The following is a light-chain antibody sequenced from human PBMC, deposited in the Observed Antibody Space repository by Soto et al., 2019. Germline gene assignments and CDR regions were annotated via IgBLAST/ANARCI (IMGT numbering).Light chain of an antibody. V-gene: IGLV2-23*02. Sequence: QSVLTQPASVSGSPGQSITISCTGTSRDVGSYNLVSWYQHLPGKAPKLMIFEVTKRPSGVSTRFSGSKSGNTASLTISGLQAEDEADYYCSSYAGSSIFVVFGGGTKLTVL. CDR1: SRDVGSYNL. CDR3: SSYAGSSIFVV. CDR2: EVT. J-gene: IGLJ2*01.